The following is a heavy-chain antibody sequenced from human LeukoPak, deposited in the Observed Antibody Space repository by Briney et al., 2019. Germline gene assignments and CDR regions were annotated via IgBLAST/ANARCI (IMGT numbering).Heavy chain of an antibody. Sequence: GGSLRLSCAASGFTFSGDWMTWVRQSPGKGLEWVANIKQDRSETYYVDSVKGRFTISRDDVKNSLYLQMNSLRADDTAVYYCAITLALTYWGQGTLVTVSS. CDR2: IKQDRSET. J-gene: IGHJ4*02. CDR3: AITLALTY. CDR1: GFTFSGDW. V-gene: IGHV3-7*01.